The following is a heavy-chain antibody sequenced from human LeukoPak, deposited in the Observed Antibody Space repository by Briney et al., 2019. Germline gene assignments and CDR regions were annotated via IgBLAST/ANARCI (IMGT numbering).Heavy chain of an antibody. CDR2: ISYDGSNK. D-gene: IGHD3-22*01. Sequence: AGSLSLSCAASGFTFSSYGMHWVRQAPGKGLEWVAVISYDGSNKYYADSVKGRFTISRDNFKNTLYLQMNSVRAEDTAVYYCAKQSGGVGSSGYIRDAFDIWGRGTMVTVSS. V-gene: IGHV3-30*18. CDR3: AKQSGGVGSSGYIRDAFDI. J-gene: IGHJ3*02. CDR1: GFTFSSYG.